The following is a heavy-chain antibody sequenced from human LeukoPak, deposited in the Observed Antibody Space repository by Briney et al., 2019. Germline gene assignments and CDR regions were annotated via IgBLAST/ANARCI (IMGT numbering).Heavy chain of an antibody. J-gene: IGHJ3*02. Sequence: SETLSLTCAVSGGSISSNTYYWGWIRQPPGKGLEWIGSFDYSGSTYYNPSLQSRVTIFEDTSKNQFSLKLTSVTAADTAVYYCARVSDYGDFDAFDIWGQGTMVTVSS. CDR3: ARVSDYGDFDAFDI. CDR1: GGSISSNTYY. D-gene: IGHD4-17*01. V-gene: IGHV4-39*01. CDR2: FDYSGST.